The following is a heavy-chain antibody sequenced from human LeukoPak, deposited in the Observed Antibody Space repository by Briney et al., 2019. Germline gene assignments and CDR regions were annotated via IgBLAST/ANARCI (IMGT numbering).Heavy chain of an antibody. CDR1: GGSFSGYY. CDR2: INHSGST. J-gene: IGHJ4*02. CDR3: ARGLWRNMSVRGGYFDY. Sequence: PSETLSLTCAVYGGSFSGYYWSWIRQPPGKGLEWIGEINHSGSTNYNPSLTSRVTISVDTSKNQFSLKLSSVTAADTAVYYCARGLWRNMSVRGGYFDYWGQGTLVTVSS. V-gene: IGHV4-34*01. D-gene: IGHD3-10*01.